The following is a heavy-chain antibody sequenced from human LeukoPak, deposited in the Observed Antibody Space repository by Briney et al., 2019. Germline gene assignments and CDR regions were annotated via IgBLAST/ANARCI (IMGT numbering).Heavy chain of an antibody. D-gene: IGHD3-10*01. CDR1: GFPFNNYW. V-gene: IGHV3-7*01. CDR2: IKQDDNER. J-gene: IGHJ4*02. Sequence: GGSLRLSCAASGFPFNNYWMTWVRQAPGKGLEWVANIKQDDNERFYVDSVKGRFTISRDNAKNTLYLQMYSLRAEYTAVYYCASGTAYYGSGSRSDYWVQGTLVTVAS. CDR3: ASGTAYYGSGSRSDY.